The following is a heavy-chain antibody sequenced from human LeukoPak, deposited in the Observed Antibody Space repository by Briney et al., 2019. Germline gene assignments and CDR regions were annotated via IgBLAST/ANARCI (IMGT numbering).Heavy chain of an antibody. J-gene: IGHJ4*02. Sequence: GGSLRLSCAASGFTFSSYGMHWVRQAPGKGLEWVAVISYDGSNKYYADSVKGRFTISRDNSKNTLYLQMNSLRAEDTAVYYCSREGCGATGCYTNDYWGQGTLVTVSS. CDR2: ISYDGSNK. CDR1: GFTFSSYG. D-gene: IGHD2-21*01. CDR3: SREGCGATGCYTNDY. V-gene: IGHV3-30*03.